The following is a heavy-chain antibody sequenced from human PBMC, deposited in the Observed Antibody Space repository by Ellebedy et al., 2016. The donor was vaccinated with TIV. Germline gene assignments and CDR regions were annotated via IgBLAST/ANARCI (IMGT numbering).Heavy chain of an antibody. CDR1: GYTFTGYY. D-gene: IGHD1-26*01. Sequence: AASVKVSCKASGYTFTGYYMHWVRQAPGQGLEWMGWINPNSGVTSYAQQFHGRVTMTRDKSITTAYMELNSLTSDDTAVYYCARDPGPMTTGSYSGGWFDPWGQGSLVTVSS. CDR3: ARDPGPMTTGSYSGGWFDP. J-gene: IGHJ5*02. V-gene: IGHV1-2*02. CDR2: INPNSGVT.